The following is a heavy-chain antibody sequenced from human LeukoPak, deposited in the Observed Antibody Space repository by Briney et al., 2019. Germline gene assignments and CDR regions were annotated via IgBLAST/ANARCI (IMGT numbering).Heavy chain of an antibody. CDR1: GFTFSSYA. Sequence: GGSLRLSCAASGFTFSSYAMSCVRRAPAKGLEWGSAVSGSGGRTYYTDSVKGRFTIPKANSKNTLYLQINSLRAEDTAEYYCANLTGPSGGADYLGQGTMVTVSS. D-gene: IGHD3-10*01. J-gene: IGHJ4*02. CDR3: ANLTGPSGGADY. V-gene: IGHV3-23*01. CDR2: VSGSGGRT.